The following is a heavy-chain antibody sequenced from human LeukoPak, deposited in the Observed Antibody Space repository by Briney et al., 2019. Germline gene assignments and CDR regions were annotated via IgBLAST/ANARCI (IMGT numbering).Heavy chain of an antibody. J-gene: IGHJ4*02. CDR2: TSGSGGST. D-gene: IGHD1-26*01. Sequence: GGSLRLSCAASGFTFSSYAMSWVRQAPGKGLEWVSATSGSGGSTYYADSVKGRFTISRDNSKNTLYLQMNSLRAEDTAVYYCAKFKRGSYYVYFDYWGQGTLVTVSS. V-gene: IGHV3-23*01. CDR3: AKFKRGSYYVYFDY. CDR1: GFTFSSYA.